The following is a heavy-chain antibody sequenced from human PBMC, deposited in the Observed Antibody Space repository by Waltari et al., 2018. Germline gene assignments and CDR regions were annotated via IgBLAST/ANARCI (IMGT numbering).Heavy chain of an antibody. CDR1: C. CDR2: VRGSGKT. Sequence: CWRWVGQTAGGGLKLIGQVRGSGKTNYKPSLEARISVSLDTSKKQFSLRMTSATAADTAVYYCARDRVRGLFLDSWGQGILVTVSP. D-gene: IGHD2-8*01. CDR3: ARDRVRGLFLDS. J-gene: IGHJ4*02. V-gene: IGHV4-4*02.